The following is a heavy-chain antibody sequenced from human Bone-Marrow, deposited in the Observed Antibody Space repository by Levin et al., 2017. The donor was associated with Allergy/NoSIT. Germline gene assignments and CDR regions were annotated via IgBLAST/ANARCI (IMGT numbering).Heavy chain of an antibody. CDR2: IYYSGNT. Sequence: SQTLSLTCTVSGGSISSRSYYWVWIRQSPGKGLEWIGTIYYSGNTYYNVSLKSRVTISVDTSKNQFSLRLTSVTAADTAVYYCARSRGVGEYSGYADGMDVWGQGTTVTVSS. CDR3: ARSRGVGEYSGYADGMDV. J-gene: IGHJ6*02. CDR1: GGSISSRSYY. V-gene: IGHV4-39*01. D-gene: IGHD5-12*01.